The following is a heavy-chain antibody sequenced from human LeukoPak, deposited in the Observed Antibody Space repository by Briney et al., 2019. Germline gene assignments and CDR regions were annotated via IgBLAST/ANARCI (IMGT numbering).Heavy chain of an antibody. CDR3: ARGGLMVRGVKGANY. CDR1: GYTFTSYY. Sequence: ASVKVSCKASGYTFTSYYMHWVRQAPGQGLEWMGIINPSGGSTSYAQKFRGRVTMTRDTSTSTVYMELSSLRSEDTAVYYCARGGLMVRGVKGANYWGQGTLVTVSS. D-gene: IGHD3-10*01. J-gene: IGHJ4*02. V-gene: IGHV1-46*01. CDR2: INPSGGST.